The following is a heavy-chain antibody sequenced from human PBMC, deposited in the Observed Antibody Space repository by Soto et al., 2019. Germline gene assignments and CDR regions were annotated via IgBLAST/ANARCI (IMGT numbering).Heavy chain of an antibody. D-gene: IGHD2-15*01. CDR3: AKVAHSRVSYYYGMDV. CDR2: ISGSGGST. V-gene: IGHV3-23*01. J-gene: IGHJ6*02. CDR1: GFTFSSYA. Sequence: RLSCAASGFTFSSYAMSWVRQAPGKGLEWVSAISGSGGSTYYADSVKGRFTISGDNSKNTLYLQMNSLRAEDTAVYYCAKVAHSRVSYYYGMDVWGQGPTVTVAS.